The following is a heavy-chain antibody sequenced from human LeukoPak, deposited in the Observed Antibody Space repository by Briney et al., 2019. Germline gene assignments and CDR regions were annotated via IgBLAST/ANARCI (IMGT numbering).Heavy chain of an antibody. Sequence: SETLSLTCAVYGGSFSGYYWSWLRQPPGKGLEWIGKINHSGSTNYNPSLKSRVTISVDTSKNQFSLKLSSVTAADTAVYYCARALAARRGGIDYWGQGTLVTVSS. J-gene: IGHJ4*02. V-gene: IGHV4-34*01. CDR3: ARALAARRGGIDY. CDR2: INHSGST. D-gene: IGHD6-6*01. CDR1: GGSFSGYY.